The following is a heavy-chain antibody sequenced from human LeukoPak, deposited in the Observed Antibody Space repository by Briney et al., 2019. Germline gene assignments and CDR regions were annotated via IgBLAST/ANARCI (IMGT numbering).Heavy chain of an antibody. D-gene: IGHD6-13*01. J-gene: IGHJ5*02. V-gene: IGHV1-18*01. CDR1: GYTFTSYG. CDR3: ARVDRQQLVQGNWFDP. Sequence: ASVKVSCKASGYTFTSYGISWVRQAPGQGLEWMGWISAYNGNTNYAQKLQDRVTMTTDTSTSTAYMELSSLRSEDTAVYYCARVDRQQLVQGNWFDPWGQGTLVTVSS. CDR2: ISAYNGNT.